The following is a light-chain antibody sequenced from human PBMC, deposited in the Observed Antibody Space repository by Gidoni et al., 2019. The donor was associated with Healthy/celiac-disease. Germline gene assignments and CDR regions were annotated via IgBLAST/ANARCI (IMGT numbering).Light chain of an antibody. CDR1: QSVSSSY. Sequence: EIVLTQSPGTLSLSPGERATLSCRASQSVSSSYLAWYQQKPGQAPRLLIYGASSRATGIPDRFSGSGSGTDFTLTISRLEPEDFAVYYCQQYGSSPTFGQGTIMEIK. CDR3: QQYGSSPT. J-gene: IGKJ1*01. V-gene: IGKV3-20*01. CDR2: GAS.